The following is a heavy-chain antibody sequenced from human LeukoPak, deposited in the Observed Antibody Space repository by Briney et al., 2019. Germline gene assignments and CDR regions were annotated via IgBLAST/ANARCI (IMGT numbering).Heavy chain of an antibody. CDR1: GYTFTGYY. CDR2: INPNSGGT. D-gene: IGHD3-22*01. Sequence: VASVKVSCKASGYTFTGYYMHWVRQAPGQGPEWMGWINPNSGGTNYAQKFQGRVTMTRDTSISTAYMELSRLRSDDTAVYYCARARNYYDSSGYDDFDYWGQGTLVTVSS. J-gene: IGHJ4*02. CDR3: ARARNYYDSSGYDDFDY. V-gene: IGHV1-2*02.